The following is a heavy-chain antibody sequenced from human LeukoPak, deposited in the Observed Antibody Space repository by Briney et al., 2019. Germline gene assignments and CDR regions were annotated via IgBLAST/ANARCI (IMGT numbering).Heavy chain of an antibody. CDR1: GGSFSGYY. CDR2: INHSGST. D-gene: IGHD2-2*01. V-gene: IGHV4-34*01. Sequence: SETLSLTCAVYGGSFSGYYWSWIRQPPGKGLEWIGEINHSGSTNYNPSLKSRLTISVDTSKNQFSLKLTSVTAADTAVYYCASLGYCSSTSCYRFDPGGQGTLVTVSS. J-gene: IGHJ5*02. CDR3: ASLGYCSSTSCYRFDP.